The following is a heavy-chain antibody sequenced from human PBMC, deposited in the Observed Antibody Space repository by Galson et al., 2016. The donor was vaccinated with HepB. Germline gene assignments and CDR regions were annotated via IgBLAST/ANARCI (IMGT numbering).Heavy chain of an antibody. J-gene: IGHJ4*02. CDR1: GFTLDDYA. CDR2: ITWNSGSI. CDR3: AREAAPGDDYSLAY. V-gene: IGHV3-9*01. D-gene: IGHD4-11*01. Sequence: SLRLSCAASGFTLDDYAMHWVRQAPGKGLEWVSGITWNSGSIGYADSVKGRFTISRDNAKNSLYLQMNSLRAEDTALYYCAREAAPGDDYSLAYWGQGTLVTVSS.